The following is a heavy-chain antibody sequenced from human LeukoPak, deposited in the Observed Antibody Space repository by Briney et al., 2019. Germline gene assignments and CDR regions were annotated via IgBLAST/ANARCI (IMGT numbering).Heavy chain of an antibody. D-gene: IGHD2-2*03. J-gene: IGHJ1*01. CDR1: GFTFSSYS. Sequence: GGSLRLSCAASGFTFSSYSMNWVRQAPGQGLEWVSSISSSSSYIYYADSVKGRFTISRDNAKNSLYLQMNSLRAEDTAVYYCARMDRKAASAEYFQHWGQGTLVTVSS. CDR2: ISSSSSYI. CDR3: ARMDRKAASAEYFQH. V-gene: IGHV3-21*01.